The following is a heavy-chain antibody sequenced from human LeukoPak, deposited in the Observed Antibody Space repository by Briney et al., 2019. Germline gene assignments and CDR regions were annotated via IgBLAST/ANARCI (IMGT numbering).Heavy chain of an antibody. CDR2: IYHTGTT. V-gene: IGHV4-59*08. Sequence: SETLSLICNVSGGSIGTYYWSWIRQPPGQGLEYLGYIYHTGTTSYNPSLKSRATISVDTSKNQFSLTLTSVTAADTALYYCARSPGLGYSGGSCHFDYWGQGILVTVSS. CDR3: ARSPGLGYSGGSCHFDY. CDR1: GGSIGTYY. D-gene: IGHD2-15*01. J-gene: IGHJ4*02.